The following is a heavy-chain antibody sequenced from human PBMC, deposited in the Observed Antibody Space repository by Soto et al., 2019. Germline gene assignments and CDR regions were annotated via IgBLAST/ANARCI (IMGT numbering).Heavy chain of an antibody. V-gene: IGHV3-48*03. D-gene: IGHD3-22*01. CDR3: ARVGYYDSSGYYYFDY. J-gene: IGHJ4*02. CDR1: GFTFSSYE. Sequence: GESLKISCAASGFTFSSYEMNWVRQAPGKGLEWVSYISSSGSTIYYADSVKGRFTISRDNAKNSLYLQMNSLRAEDTAVYYCARVGYYDSSGYYYFDYWGQGTLVTVSS. CDR2: ISSSGSTI.